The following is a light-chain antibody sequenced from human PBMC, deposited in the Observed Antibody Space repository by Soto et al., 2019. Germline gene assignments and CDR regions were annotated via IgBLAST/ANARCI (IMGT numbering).Light chain of an antibody. V-gene: IGLV2-8*01. J-gene: IGLJ1*01. CDR1: STDVGGYNY. CDR2: EVS. Sequence: QSALTQPPSASGSAGQSVTISCTGTSTDVGGYNYVSWYQQHPGKAPKLMIYEVSKRPSGVPDRFSGSKSGNTASLTVSGLQAEDAADYYCSSYAGKNIQDVFGTGTKVTVL. CDR3: SSYAGKNIQDV.